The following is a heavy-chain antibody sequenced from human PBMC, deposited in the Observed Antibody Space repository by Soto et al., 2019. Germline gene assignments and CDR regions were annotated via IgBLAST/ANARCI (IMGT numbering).Heavy chain of an antibody. D-gene: IGHD3-22*01. J-gene: IGHJ3*02. CDR2: IIPIFGTA. Sequence: SVKVSCKASGGTFSSYAISWVRQAPGQGLEWMGGIIPIFGTANYAQKFQGRVTITADESTSTAYMELSSLRSEDTAVYYCARAAHDSSPPDAFDIWGQGTMVTVSS. CDR3: ARAAHDSSPPDAFDI. V-gene: IGHV1-69*13. CDR1: GGTFSSYA.